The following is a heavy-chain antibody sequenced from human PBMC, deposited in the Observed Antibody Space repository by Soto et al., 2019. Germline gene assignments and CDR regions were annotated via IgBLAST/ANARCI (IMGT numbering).Heavy chain of an antibody. V-gene: IGHV1-69*06. J-gene: IGHJ4*02. Sequence: QVQLVQSVAEVKKPGSSVKVSCKASGGTFSSYAISWVRQAPGQGLEWMGGIIPIFGTANYAQKFQGRVTITAAKSTSTAYRELSSLRSEDRAVYYCARAALSPFDYWGQGTLVTVSS. CDR2: IIPIFGTA. CDR1: GGTFSSYA. CDR3: ARAALSPFDY.